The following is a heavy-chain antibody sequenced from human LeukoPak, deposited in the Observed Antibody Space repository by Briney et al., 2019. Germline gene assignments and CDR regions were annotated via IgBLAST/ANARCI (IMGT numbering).Heavy chain of an antibody. Sequence: GGSLRLSCAASGFTFNSHYMTWVRQAPGKGLEWVADIKQDGSEKNYVDSVKGRFTISRDNAKNSLYLQMNSLRAEDTAVYYCARAPPAAADYWGQGTLVTVSS. CDR2: IKQDGSEK. D-gene: IGHD6-25*01. V-gene: IGHV3-7*01. J-gene: IGHJ4*02. CDR1: GFTFNSHY. CDR3: ARAPPAAADY.